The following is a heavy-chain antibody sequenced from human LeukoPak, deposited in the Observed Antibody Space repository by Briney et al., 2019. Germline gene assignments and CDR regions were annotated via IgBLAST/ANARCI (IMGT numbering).Heavy chain of an antibody. CDR3: AKDDVLLWFGELEFDY. CDR1: GFTFSSYA. CDR2: ISGSGGST. J-gene: IGHJ4*02. V-gene: IGHV3-23*01. Sequence: PGGSLRLSCAASGFTFSSYAMSWVRQAPGKGLEWVSAISGSGGSTYYADSVKGRFTISRDNSKNTLYLQMNSLRAEDTAVYYCAKDDVLLWFGELEFDYWGQGTLVTVSS. D-gene: IGHD3-10*01.